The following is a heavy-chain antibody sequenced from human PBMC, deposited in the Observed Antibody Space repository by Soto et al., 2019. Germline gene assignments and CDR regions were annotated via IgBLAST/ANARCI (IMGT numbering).Heavy chain of an antibody. Sequence: PSETLSLTCTVSGGSISSSSYYWGWIRQPPGKGLEWIGSIYYSGSTYYNPSLKSRVTISVDTSKNQFSLKLSSVTAADTAVYYCARQKWFGELDYYYYGMDVWGQGTTVT. CDR3: ARQKWFGELDYYYYGMDV. J-gene: IGHJ6*02. CDR2: IYYSGST. CDR1: GGSISSSSYY. D-gene: IGHD3-10*01. V-gene: IGHV4-39*01.